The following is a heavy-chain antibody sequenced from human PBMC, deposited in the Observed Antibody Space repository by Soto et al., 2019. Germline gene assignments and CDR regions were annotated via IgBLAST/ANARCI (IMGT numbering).Heavy chain of an antibody. J-gene: IGHJ6*02. CDR1: GFTFSNAY. V-gene: IGHV3-15*07. D-gene: IGHD3-10*01. CDR2: IKTKADGGTT. Sequence: GGSLRLSCAASGFTFSNAYMNWVRQAPGKGLEWVGRIKTKADGGTTDYAAPVKGRFIISRDDSKDTLYVQMNSLQTDDTGVYYCSPAPGRRGYHGMAVWGQGTTVT. CDR3: SPAPGRRGYHGMAV.